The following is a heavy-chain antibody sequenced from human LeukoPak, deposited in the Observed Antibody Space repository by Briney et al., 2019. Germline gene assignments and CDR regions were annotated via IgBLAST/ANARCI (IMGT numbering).Heavy chain of an antibody. CDR1: GFTFSSYS. CDR2: ISSSSSYI. J-gene: IGHJ6*03. CDR3: AKGYSSPAPYYYYYMDV. Sequence: PGGSLRLSCAASGFTFSSYSMNWVRQAPGKGLEWVSSISSSSSYIYYADSVKGRFTISRDNAKNSLYLQMNSLRAEDTAVYYCAKGYSSPAPYYYYYMDVWGKGTTVTVSS. D-gene: IGHD6-13*01. V-gene: IGHV3-21*01.